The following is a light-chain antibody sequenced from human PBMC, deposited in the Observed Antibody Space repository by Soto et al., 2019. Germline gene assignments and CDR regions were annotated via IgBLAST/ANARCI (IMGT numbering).Light chain of an antibody. J-gene: IGKJ4*01. Sequence: EIVMTQSPATLSVSPGERATLSCRASQSVRNNLAWYQQKPGQAPRLLIYGASTRATGIPVRFSGTGSGTEFTLTISSLQSEDFAVYYCQQYNNWPLTFGGGTKVDIK. CDR3: QQYNNWPLT. V-gene: IGKV3-15*01. CDR2: GAS. CDR1: QSVRNN.